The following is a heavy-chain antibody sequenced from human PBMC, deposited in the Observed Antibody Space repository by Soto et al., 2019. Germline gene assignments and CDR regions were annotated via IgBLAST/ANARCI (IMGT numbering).Heavy chain of an antibody. D-gene: IGHD3-10*01. CDR3: ARDSVLLWFGEFDP. V-gene: IGHV6-1*01. J-gene: IGHJ5*02. CDR1: GDSVSSYSAA. Sequence: SQTLSLTCAISGDSVSSYSAAWNWIRQSPSRGLEWLGRTYYRSKWYNDYAVSVKSRITINPDTSKNQFSLQLNSVTPEDTAVYYCARDSVLLWFGEFDPWGQGALVTVSS. CDR2: TYYRSKWYN.